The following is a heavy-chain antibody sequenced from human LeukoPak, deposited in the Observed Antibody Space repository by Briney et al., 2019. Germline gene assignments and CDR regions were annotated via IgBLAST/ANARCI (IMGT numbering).Heavy chain of an antibody. CDR2: IWYDGSNK. V-gene: IGHV3-33*06. J-gene: IGHJ3*02. CDR1: GFTFSSYG. Sequence: GRSLRLSCAASGFTFSSYGVHWVRQAPGKGLEWVALIWYDGSNKYYTDSVKGRFTISRDNSKNTLYLQMNSLRAEDTAVYFCAKEAGPLLIGETYDMWGQGTKVTVSS. CDR3: AKEAGPLLIGETYDM. D-gene: IGHD2-21*01.